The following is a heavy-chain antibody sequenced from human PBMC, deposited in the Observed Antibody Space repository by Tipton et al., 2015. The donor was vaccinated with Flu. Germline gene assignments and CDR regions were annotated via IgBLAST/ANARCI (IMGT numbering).Heavy chain of an antibody. CDR1: GFTVSTYF. V-gene: IGHV3-53*01. J-gene: IGHJ4*02. CDR3: AREGSGWSSFDY. D-gene: IGHD6-19*01. CDR2: IHTGGST. Sequence: SLRLSCAASGFTVSTYFMGRVRQAPGKGLEWVSVIHTGGSTHYADSVKGRFTISRDNSKNTLYFQMNSLTAEDTAVYYCAREGSGWSSFDYWGQGTLVTVSS.